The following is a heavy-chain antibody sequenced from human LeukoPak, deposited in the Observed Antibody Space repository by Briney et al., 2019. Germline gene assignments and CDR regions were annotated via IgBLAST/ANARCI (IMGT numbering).Heavy chain of an antibody. J-gene: IGHJ4*02. D-gene: IGHD6-19*01. Sequence: GGSLGLSCAASGFSFSSYDMHWVRQGTGKGLEWVSGIGTAGDTYYPGSVKGRFTISRENAKNSLYLQMNSLRVGDTAVYFCARAVPGTAELDYWGQGTLVTVSS. CDR2: IGTAGDT. CDR1: GFSFSSYD. CDR3: ARAVPGTAELDY. V-gene: IGHV3-13*01.